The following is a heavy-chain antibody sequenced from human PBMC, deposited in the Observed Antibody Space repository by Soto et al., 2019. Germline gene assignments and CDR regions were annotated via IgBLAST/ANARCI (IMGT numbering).Heavy chain of an antibody. V-gene: IGHV4-31*03. J-gene: IGHJ4*02. Sequence: QVQLQESGPGLVKPSQTLSLTCTVSGGSISSGGYYWSWIRQHPEKGLEWSGHIYHSGNTYYNPSLKSRLTISVDTSKNQFSLKLSSVTAAGTAVYYCARDANTSWHYFDYWGQGTLVTVSS. CDR3: ARDANTSWHYFDY. CDR1: GGSISSGGYY. D-gene: IGHD2-2*01. CDR2: IYHSGNT.